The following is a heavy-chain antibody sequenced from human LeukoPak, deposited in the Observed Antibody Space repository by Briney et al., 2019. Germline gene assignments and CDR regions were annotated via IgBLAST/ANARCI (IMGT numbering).Heavy chain of an antibody. V-gene: IGHV1-69*05. CDR1: GGTFSSYA. J-gene: IGHJ6*02. Sequence: GASVKVSCKASGGTFSSYAISWVRQAPGQGLEWMGGIIPIFGTANYAQRLQGRVTMTTDTSTSTAYMELRSLRSDDTAVYFCARDTLRWWEPNYGMDVWGQGTTVTVSS. CDR3: ARDTLRWWEPNYGMDV. CDR2: IIPIFGTA. D-gene: IGHD2-15*01.